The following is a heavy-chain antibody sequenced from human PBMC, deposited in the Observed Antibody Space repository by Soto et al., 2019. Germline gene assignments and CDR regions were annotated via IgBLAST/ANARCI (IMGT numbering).Heavy chain of an antibody. Sequence: SETLSLTCTVSGGSISSYYWSWIRQPPGKGLEWIGYIYHSGSSNYNPSLKSRVTILLDTSKNQLSLKLSSVTAADTAVYYCVRPGGVGVTRWWFDPWRRGTLVTVSS. D-gene: IGHD3-16*01. CDR3: VRPGGVGVTRWWFDP. V-gene: IGHV4-59*08. CDR2: IYHSGSS. J-gene: IGHJ5*02. CDR1: GGSISSYY.